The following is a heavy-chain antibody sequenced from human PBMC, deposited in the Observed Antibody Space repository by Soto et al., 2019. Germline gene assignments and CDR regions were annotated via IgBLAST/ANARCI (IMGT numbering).Heavy chain of an antibody. D-gene: IGHD1-1*01. CDR3: ARIPPGGYSLPAFDI. CDR2: INHSGST. J-gene: IGHJ3*02. CDR1: GGSFSGYY. Sequence: SETLSLTCAVYGGSFSGYYWSWIRQPPGKGLEWIGEINHSGSTNYNPSLKSRVTISVDTSKNQFSLKLSSVTAADTAVYYCARIPPGGYSLPAFDIWGQGTMVTV. V-gene: IGHV4-34*01.